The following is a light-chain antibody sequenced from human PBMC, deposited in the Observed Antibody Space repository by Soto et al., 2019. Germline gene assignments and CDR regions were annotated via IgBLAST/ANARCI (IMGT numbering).Light chain of an antibody. CDR2: WAS. CDR3: QQYYSTPQT. CDR1: QSVLYSSNNKNY. Sequence: DIVMTQSPDSLAVSLGERATINCKSSQSVLYSSNNKNYLAWYQQKPGQPPKLLLYWASTRESGVPDRFSGSGSGTDFTLPISSLQAEDVAVYSCQQYYSTPQTFGQGTKVEIK. V-gene: IGKV4-1*01. J-gene: IGKJ1*01.